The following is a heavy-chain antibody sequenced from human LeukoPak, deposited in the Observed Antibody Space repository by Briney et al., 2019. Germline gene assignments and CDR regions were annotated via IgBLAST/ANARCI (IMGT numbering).Heavy chain of an antibody. V-gene: IGHV1-2*02. Sequence: ASVKVSCKASGYTFTGYYMHWVRQAPGQGLEWMGWINPNSGGTNYAQKFQGRVTMTRDTSISTAYMELSRLRSDDTAVYYCARVVHDYGEFGPDYWGQGTLVTVSS. CDR3: ARVVHDYGEFGPDY. D-gene: IGHD4-17*01. J-gene: IGHJ4*02. CDR2: INPNSGGT. CDR1: GYTFTGYY.